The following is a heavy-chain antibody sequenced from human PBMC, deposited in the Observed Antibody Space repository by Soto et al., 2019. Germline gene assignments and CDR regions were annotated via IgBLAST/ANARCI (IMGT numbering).Heavy chain of an antibody. Sequence: PSETLSLTCTVSGGSISSYYWSWIRQPAGKGLEWIGRIYTSGSTNYNPSLKSRVTMSVDTSKNQFSLKLSSVTAADTAVYYCARELPGGGYGWPPYYFDYWGQGTLVTVS. CDR3: ARELPGGGYGWPPYYFDY. CDR1: GGSISSYY. D-gene: IGHD5-12*01. CDR2: IYTSGST. J-gene: IGHJ4*02. V-gene: IGHV4-4*07.